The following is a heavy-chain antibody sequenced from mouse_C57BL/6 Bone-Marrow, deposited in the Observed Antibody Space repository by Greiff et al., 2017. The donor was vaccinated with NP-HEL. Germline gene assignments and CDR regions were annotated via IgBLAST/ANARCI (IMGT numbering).Heavy chain of an antibody. V-gene: IGHV14-4*01. Sequence: EVHLVESGAELVRPGASVKLSCTASGFNIKDDYMHWVKQRPEQGLEWIGWIDPENGDTEYASKFQGKAPITADTSSNTAYLQLSSLTSEDTAVYYCTTPCATVVATLDYYAMDYWGQGTSVTVSS. CDR3: TTPCATVVATLDYYAMDY. J-gene: IGHJ4*01. CDR1: GFNIKDDY. D-gene: IGHD1-1*01. CDR2: IDPENGDT.